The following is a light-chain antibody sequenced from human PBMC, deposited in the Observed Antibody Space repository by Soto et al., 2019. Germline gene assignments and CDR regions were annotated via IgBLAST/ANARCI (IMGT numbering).Light chain of an antibody. CDR1: QSISSY. CDR2: AAS. J-gene: IGKJ5*01. Sequence: DIQMTQSPSSLSAYVGDRVTITCRASQSISSYINWYQQKPGKAPKLLIYAASSLQSGVPSRFSGSGSGTDLTLTISILQPEDCATCYCQRSYSTPITFGQGARLEIK. V-gene: IGKV1-39*01. CDR3: QRSYSTPIT.